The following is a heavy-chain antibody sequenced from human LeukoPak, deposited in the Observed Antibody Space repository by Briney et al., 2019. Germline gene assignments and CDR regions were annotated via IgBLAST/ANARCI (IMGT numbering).Heavy chain of an antibody. Sequence: PSETLSLTCTVSGGSISSSSYYWGWIRQPPGKGLEWIGSIYYSGSTYYNPSLKSRVTISVDTSKNQFSLKLSSVTAADTAVYYCRGTAVADFYYYYGMDVWGQGTTVTVSS. CDR3: RGTAVADFYYYYGMDV. CDR1: GGSISSSSYY. CDR2: IYYSGST. J-gene: IGHJ6*02. D-gene: IGHD6-19*01. V-gene: IGHV4-39*01.